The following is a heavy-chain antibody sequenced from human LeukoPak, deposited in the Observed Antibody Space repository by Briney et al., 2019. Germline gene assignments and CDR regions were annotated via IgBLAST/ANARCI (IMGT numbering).Heavy chain of an antibody. Sequence: GGSLRLSCAASGFTFSDYYMSWIRQAPGKGLEWVSYISSSGSTIYYADSVKGRFTISRDNAKNSLYLQMNSLRAEDTAVYYCARGGSTSELGYYYHGMDVWGQGTTVTVSS. CDR3: ARGGSTSELGYYYHGMDV. V-gene: IGHV3-11*01. D-gene: IGHD2-2*01. CDR1: GFTFSDYY. CDR2: ISSSGSTI. J-gene: IGHJ6*02.